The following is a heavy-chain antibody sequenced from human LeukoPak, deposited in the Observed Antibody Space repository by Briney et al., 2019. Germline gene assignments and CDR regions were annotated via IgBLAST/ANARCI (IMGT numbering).Heavy chain of an antibody. Sequence: SETLSLTCAVYGGSFSGYYWSWIRQPPGKGLEWIGEINHSGSTNYNPSLKSRVTISVDKSKNQFSLKLSSVTAADTAVYYCTGGAHYWFDPWGQGTLVTVSS. J-gene: IGHJ5*02. CDR3: TGGAHYWFDP. CDR1: GGSFSGYY. V-gene: IGHV4-34*01. CDR2: INHSGST.